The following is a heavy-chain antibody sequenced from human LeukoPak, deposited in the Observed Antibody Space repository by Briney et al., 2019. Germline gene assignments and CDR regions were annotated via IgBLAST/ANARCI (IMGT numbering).Heavy chain of an antibody. CDR1: GGPISSYY. CDR2: IYYSGST. D-gene: IGHD3-22*01. Sequence: NPSETLSLTCSVSGGPISSYYWSWIRQPPGKGLEWIGNIYYSGSTNYNPSLKSRVTISVDTSKSQFSLKLSSVTAADTAVYYCARADDSSGYYFDYWGQGTLVTVSS. V-gene: IGHV4-59*01. J-gene: IGHJ4*02. CDR3: ARADDSSGYYFDY.